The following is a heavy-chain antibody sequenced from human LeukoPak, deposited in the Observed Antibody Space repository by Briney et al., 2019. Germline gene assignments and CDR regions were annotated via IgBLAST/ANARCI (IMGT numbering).Heavy chain of an antibody. J-gene: IGHJ5*02. CDR2: IYYSGST. V-gene: IGHV4-30-4*01. D-gene: IGHD3-10*01. Sequence: PSQTLSLTCTVSGGSISSGDYYWSWIRQPPGKGLEWIGYIYYSGSTYYNPSLKSRVTISVDRSKNQFSLKLSSVTAADTAVYYCAGGMVRRYNWFDPWGQGTLVTVSS. CDR3: AGGMVRRYNWFDP. CDR1: GGSISSGDYY.